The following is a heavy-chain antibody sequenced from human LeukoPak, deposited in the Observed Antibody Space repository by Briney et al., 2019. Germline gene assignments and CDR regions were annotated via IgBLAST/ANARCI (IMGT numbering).Heavy chain of an antibody. CDR2: IYTSGST. CDR3: ARGYDSSGYYYLEYFDY. CDR1: GGSISSGSYY. V-gene: IGHV4-61*02. J-gene: IGHJ4*02. Sequence: KPSQTLSLTCTVSGGSISSGSYYWSWIRQPAGKGLEWIGRIYTSGSTNYNPSLKSRVTISVDTSKNQFSLKLSSVTAADTAVYYCARGYDSSGYYYLEYFDYWGQGTLVTVSS. D-gene: IGHD3-22*01.